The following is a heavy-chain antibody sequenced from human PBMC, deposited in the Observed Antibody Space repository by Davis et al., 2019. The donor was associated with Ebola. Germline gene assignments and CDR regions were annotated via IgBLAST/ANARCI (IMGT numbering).Heavy chain of an antibody. CDR3: ARDPLPFIDYGPMDV. CDR1: GFTFSSYG. J-gene: IGHJ6*02. D-gene: IGHD3-16*01. V-gene: IGHV3-33*01. CDR2: IWYDGSNK. Sequence: PGGSLRLSCAASGFTFSSYGMHWVRQAPGKGLEWVAVIWYDGSNKYYADSVKGRFTISRDNSKNTLYLQMNSLRAEDTAVYYCARDPLPFIDYGPMDVWGQGTTVTVSS.